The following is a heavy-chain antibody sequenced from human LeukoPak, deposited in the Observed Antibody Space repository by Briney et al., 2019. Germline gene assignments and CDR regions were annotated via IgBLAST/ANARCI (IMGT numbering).Heavy chain of an antibody. J-gene: IGHJ4*02. Sequence: GGSLRLSCAASGFLFNTYGMHCVRQAPGKGLEWVAVIWSDGSDKYYVDSVKGRFTISRDNSKNTLYLQINSLRAEDTAVYYFATADTKNWSVLDYWGQGTLVIVSS. D-gene: IGHD1-1*01. CDR1: GFLFNTYG. V-gene: IGHV3-33*01. CDR3: ATADTKNWSVLDY. CDR2: IWSDGSDK.